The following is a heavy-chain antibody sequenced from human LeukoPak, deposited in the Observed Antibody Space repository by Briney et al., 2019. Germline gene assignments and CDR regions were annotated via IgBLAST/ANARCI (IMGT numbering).Heavy chain of an antibody. CDR1: GGSISSSSYY. V-gene: IGHV4-39*01. CDR3: ASLYSSGWYGFDY. CDR2: IYHSGST. D-gene: IGHD6-19*01. Sequence: SETLSLTCTVSGGSISSSSYYWGWIRQPPGKGLEWIGSIYHSGSTYYNPSLTSRLTISVDTSKNQFSLKLSSVTAADTAVYYCASLYSSGWYGFDYWGQGTLVTVSS. J-gene: IGHJ4*02.